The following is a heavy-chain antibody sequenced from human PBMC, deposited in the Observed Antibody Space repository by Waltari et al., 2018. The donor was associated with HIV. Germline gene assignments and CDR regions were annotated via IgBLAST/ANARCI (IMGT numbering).Heavy chain of an antibody. CDR1: GVSTRSDAYW. CDR2: INYRGTT. J-gene: IGHJ4*02. D-gene: IGHD3-3*01. V-gene: IGHV4-39*01. CDR3: ARQLARSRWSFDY. Sequence: HLQESGPGLVRPSETLSLTCSVYGVSTRSDAYWWAWIRQPPGKGLEWIGSINYRGTTFYRPSLRSQVTMSIDTSKNQFYLKLTSVTAADTGVYHCARQLARSRWSFDYWGQGALVSVSS.